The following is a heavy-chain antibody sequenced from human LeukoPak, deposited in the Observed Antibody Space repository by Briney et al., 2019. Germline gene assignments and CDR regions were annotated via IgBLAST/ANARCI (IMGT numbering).Heavy chain of an antibody. V-gene: IGHV3-23*01. Sequence: GGSVRLSCAASGFTFSSYAMSWVRQAPGKGLEWVSGISGRGGSTYYADSVKGRFTISRDNSKNTLYLQMNSLRAEDTAVYYCAKDFQFLWFGESWGQGTLVTVSS. CDR3: AKDFQFLWFGES. D-gene: IGHD3-10*01. CDR1: GFTFSSYA. CDR2: ISGRGGST. J-gene: IGHJ5*02.